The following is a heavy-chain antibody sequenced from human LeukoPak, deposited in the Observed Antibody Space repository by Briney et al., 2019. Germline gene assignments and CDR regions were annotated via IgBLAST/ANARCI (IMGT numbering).Heavy chain of an antibody. CDR1: GFTFSSYA. Sequence: PGGSLRLSCSASGFTFSSYAMHWVRRAPGKGLEYVSAISSNGGSTYYADSVKGRFTISRDNSKNTLYLQMSSLRAEDTAVYYCVKGITMIVVVITGFDYWGQGTLVTVSS. J-gene: IGHJ4*02. CDR2: ISSNGGST. V-gene: IGHV3-64D*06. D-gene: IGHD3-22*01. CDR3: VKGITMIVVVITGFDY.